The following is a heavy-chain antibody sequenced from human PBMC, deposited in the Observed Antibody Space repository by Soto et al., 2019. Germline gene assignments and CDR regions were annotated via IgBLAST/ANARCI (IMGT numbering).Heavy chain of an antibody. J-gene: IGHJ5*02. D-gene: IGHD7-27*01. CDR2: ISGHNGNT. V-gene: IGHV1-18*04. CDR3: ARTMELGVGCVDP. CDR1: GYTFINYD. Sequence: QVQLTQSGAEVKKPGASVKVSCQASGYTFINYDINWVRQAPGQGLEWMGGISGHNGNTKYAQKFQGRVTMATNGSTTTAYMELRSLRSDDTAVYYCARTMELGVGCVDPWGQGTLVTVSS.